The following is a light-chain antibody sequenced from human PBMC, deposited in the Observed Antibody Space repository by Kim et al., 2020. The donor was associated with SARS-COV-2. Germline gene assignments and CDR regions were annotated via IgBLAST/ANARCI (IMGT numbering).Light chain of an antibody. J-gene: IGKJ4*01. V-gene: IGKV3-15*01. Sequence: VSPGEGATPSCRARQTLSNSVAWYQKKPGQAPRLLIYDAFTRATGIPARFSGSGSGTEFTLTISSLQSEDFAVYYCQQYYNWPLTFGGGTKVDIK. CDR1: QTLSNS. CDR3: QQYYNWPLT. CDR2: DAF.